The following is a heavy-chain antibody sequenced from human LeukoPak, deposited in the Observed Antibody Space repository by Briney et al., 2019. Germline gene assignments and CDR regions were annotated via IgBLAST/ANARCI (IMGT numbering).Heavy chain of an antibody. CDR2: INSDGSST. J-gene: IGHJ4*02. V-gene: IGHV3-74*01. CDR1: GSTFSSYW. Sequence: GGSLRLSCAASGSTFSSYWMHWVRQAPGNGLVWVSRINSDGSSTSYADSVKGRFTISRDNAKNTLYLQMNSLRAEDTAVYYCARGRGITMVRGVLFDYWGQGTLVTVSS. CDR3: ARGRGITMVRGVLFDY. D-gene: IGHD3-10*01.